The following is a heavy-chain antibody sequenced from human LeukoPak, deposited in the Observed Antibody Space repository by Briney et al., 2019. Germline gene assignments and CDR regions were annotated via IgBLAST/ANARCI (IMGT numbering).Heavy chain of an antibody. CDR3: AGSAAEYLYYFYY. CDR1: GGSISSYY. V-gene: IGHV4-59*12. Sequence: SETLSLTCTVSGGSISSYYWSWIRQPPGKGLEWIVYIYYSGSTNYNPSLKSRVTISVDTSKNRFSLKPSSVTAAHTAVYYCAGSAAEYLYYFYYRGEGALVTVSS. J-gene: IGHJ4*02. D-gene: IGHD3-10*01. CDR2: IYYSGST.